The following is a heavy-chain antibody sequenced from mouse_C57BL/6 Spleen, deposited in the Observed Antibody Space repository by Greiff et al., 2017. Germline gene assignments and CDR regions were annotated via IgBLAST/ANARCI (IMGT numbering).Heavy chain of an antibody. Sequence: EVQVVESGPGLVKPSQSLSLTCSVTGYSITSGYYWNWIRQFPGNKLEWMGYISYDGSNNYNPSLKNRISITRDTSKNQFFLKLNSVTTEDTATYYCAREGGITTVVPFAYWGQGTLVTVSA. D-gene: IGHD1-1*01. CDR3: AREGGITTVVPFAY. CDR2: ISYDGSN. CDR1: GYSITSGYY. V-gene: IGHV3-6*01. J-gene: IGHJ3*01.